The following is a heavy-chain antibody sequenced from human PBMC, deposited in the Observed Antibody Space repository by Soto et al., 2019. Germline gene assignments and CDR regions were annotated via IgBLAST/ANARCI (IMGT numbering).Heavy chain of an antibody. V-gene: IGHV3-23*01. D-gene: IGHD6-19*01. CDR1: GFSFNTFD. CDR3: ARDLSSGPPCFDY. Sequence: GGSLRLSCAASGFSFNTFDMSWVRQAPGKGLEWVSVILGRDDTTYYADSVKGRFTISRDNAKNSLYLQMNSLRAEDTAVYYCARDLSSGPPCFDYWGQGTLVTVSS. CDR2: ILGRDDTT. J-gene: IGHJ4*02.